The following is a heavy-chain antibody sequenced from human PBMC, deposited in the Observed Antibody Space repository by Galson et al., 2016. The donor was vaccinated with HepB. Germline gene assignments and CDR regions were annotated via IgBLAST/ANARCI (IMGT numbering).Heavy chain of an antibody. CDR1: GFTFGTYW. CDR2: INSDETGS. J-gene: IGHJ5*02. CDR3: VTDDPGLGIEP. V-gene: IGHV3-74*01. Sequence: SLRLSCAASGFTFGTYWMHWVRQVPGKGLLWVSHINSDETGSTYADSVKGRFTISRDNARNTLYLQMNSLRAEDSGVYYCVTDDPGLGIEPWGQGTLVTVSS. D-gene: IGHD2-21*01.